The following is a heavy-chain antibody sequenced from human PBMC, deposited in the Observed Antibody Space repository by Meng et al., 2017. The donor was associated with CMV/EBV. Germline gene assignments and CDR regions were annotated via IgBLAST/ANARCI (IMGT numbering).Heavy chain of an antibody. CDR2: VNSNNDAT. CDR1: GFTFSDYY. CDR3: VRSSGWSLFDY. V-gene: IGHV1-2*02. Sequence: QVQLVRFGAEMKKPGASVKVSCTTSGFTFSDYYIHWVGQAPGQGLEWMGWVNSNNDATNYARKFQGRVSMTRDTSISTAHMELSRLMSDDTAVYYCVRSSGWSLFDYWGQGTLVTVSS. J-gene: IGHJ4*02. D-gene: IGHD6-19*01.